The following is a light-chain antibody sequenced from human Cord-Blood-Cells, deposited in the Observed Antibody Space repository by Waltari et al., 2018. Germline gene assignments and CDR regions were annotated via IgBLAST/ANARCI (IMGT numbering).Light chain of an antibody. CDR1: SSDVGGYNY. CDR2: DVS. V-gene: IGLV2-14*03. CDR3: SSYTSSSTWV. Sequence: QSALTQPASVSGSPGQSITISCTGTSSDVGGYNYVSWYQQHPGKDPKLMIYDVSSRPSGVSNRFSVSKSGNTASLPFSGLQAEDEADYYCSSYTSSSTWVFGGGTKLTVL. J-gene: IGLJ3*02.